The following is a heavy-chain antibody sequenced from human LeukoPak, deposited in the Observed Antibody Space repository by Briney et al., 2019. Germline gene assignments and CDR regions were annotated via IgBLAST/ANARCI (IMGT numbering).Heavy chain of an antibody. D-gene: IGHD7-27*01. V-gene: IGHV4-39*01. Sequence: SETLSLTCTVSGGSISSSSYYWGWIRQPPGKGLEWIGSIYYSGSTYYNPSLESRVTISVDTSKNQFSLKLSSVTAADTAVYYCARPWAVYYYMDVWGKGTTVTVSS. CDR3: ARPWAVYYYMDV. J-gene: IGHJ6*03. CDR1: GGSISSSSYY. CDR2: IYYSGST.